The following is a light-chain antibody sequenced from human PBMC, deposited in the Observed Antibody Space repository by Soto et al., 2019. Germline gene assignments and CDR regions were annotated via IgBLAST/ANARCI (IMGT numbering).Light chain of an antibody. CDR3: QQYGRSPFS. CDR2: ESF. J-gene: IGKJ3*01. V-gene: IGKV3-20*01. Sequence: ETVLTQPPGTLSLSPGERATLSCRASQDIGSSLAWYQQNPGQAPRLLMYESFKRETGIPDRFSGSGSGTDFTLTISRLEPEDFAMYFCQQYGRSPFSFGPGTKVDSK. CDR1: QDIGSS.